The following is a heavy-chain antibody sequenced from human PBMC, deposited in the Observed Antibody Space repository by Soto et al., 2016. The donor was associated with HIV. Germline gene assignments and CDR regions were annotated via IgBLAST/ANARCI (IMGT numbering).Heavy chain of an antibody. Sequence: EVQLVESGGGVVRPGGSLRLSCAASGFTFDDYGMSWVRQAPGKGLEWVSGINWNGGSTSYADSVKGRFTISRDNAKNSLYLQMNSLRAEDTALYYCARDRGYYYGSGSSKAVYYYGMDVWGQGPRSPSP. CDR1: GFTFDDYG. D-gene: IGHD3-10*01. J-gene: IGHJ6*02. CDR3: ARDRGYYYGSGSSKAVYYYGMDV. V-gene: IGHV3-20*04. CDR2: INWNGGST.